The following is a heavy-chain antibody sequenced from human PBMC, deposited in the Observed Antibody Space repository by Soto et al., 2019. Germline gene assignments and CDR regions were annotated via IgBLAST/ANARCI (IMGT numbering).Heavy chain of an antibody. CDR2: IWYDGSNE. CDR3: SRLNKGWYFDF. V-gene: IGHV3-33*01. Sequence: QVQLVESGGGVVQPGRSLRLSCAASGFTFSNFGMHWVRQAPGKGLEWVAVIWYDGSNEYYPDSVKGRFTISGDNCKNTIDLQMNSLRAEDTAVYFWSRLNKGWYFDFCGRGTPVVVS. CDR1: GFTFSNFG. J-gene: IGHJ2*01.